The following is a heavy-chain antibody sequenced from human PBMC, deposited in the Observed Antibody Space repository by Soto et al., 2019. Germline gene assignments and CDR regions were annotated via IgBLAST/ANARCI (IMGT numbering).Heavy chain of an antibody. D-gene: IGHD3-10*01. J-gene: IGHJ4*02. CDR3: ARLWFGEVYWRYSFDF. V-gene: IGHV4-59*08. Sequence: SETLSLTCTVSGGSISSYYWSWIRQPPGKGLEWIGYIYYSGSTNYNPSLKSRVTISVDTSKNQFSLKLSSVTAADTAVHYCARLWFGEVYWRYSFDFWGQGTLVTVSS. CDR1: GGSISSYY. CDR2: IYYSGST.